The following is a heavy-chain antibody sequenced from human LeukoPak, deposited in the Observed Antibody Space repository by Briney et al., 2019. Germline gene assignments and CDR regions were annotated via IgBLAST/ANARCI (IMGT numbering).Heavy chain of an antibody. Sequence: GASVKVSCKASGYTFTSYGISWVRQAPGKGLEWMGWISAYNGNTNYAQKLQGRVTMTTDTSTSTAYMELRSLRSDDTAVYYCARKMYDDILTGYYTADYYYYYMDVWGKGAAVTVSS. CDR2: ISAYNGNT. V-gene: IGHV1-18*01. CDR1: GYTFTSYG. J-gene: IGHJ6*03. D-gene: IGHD3-9*01. CDR3: ARKMYDDILTGYYTADYYYYYMDV.